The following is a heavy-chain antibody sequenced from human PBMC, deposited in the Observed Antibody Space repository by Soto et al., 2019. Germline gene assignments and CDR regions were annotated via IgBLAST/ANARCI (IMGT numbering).Heavy chain of an antibody. CDR2: ISSNDEK. Sequence: QVTLKESGPVLVKPTETLTLTCTVSGFSLSHPRMGVSWIRQPPGKALECLAHISSNDEKSSTTSLMSRLTIYKDTSKSQVVLIMTNMDPVDTATYYCARVLYYARELGGQGTAVTVS. J-gene: IGHJ6*02. V-gene: IGHV2-26*01. CDR3: ARVLYYAREL. CDR1: GFSLSHPRMG.